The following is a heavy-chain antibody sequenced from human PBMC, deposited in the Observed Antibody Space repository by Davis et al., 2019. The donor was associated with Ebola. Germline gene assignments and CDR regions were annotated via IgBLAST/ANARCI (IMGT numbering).Heavy chain of an antibody. V-gene: IGHV4-59*01. J-gene: IGHJ6*02. CDR2: IYYSGST. Sequence: PSETLSLTCAVYGGSFSGYYWFWIRQPPGKGLEWIGYIYYSGSTNYNPSLKSRVTISVDTSKNQFSLKLSSVTAADTAVYYCARDSTVTGYYYYGMDVWGQGTTVTVSS. D-gene: IGHD4-17*01. CDR1: GGSFSGYY. CDR3: ARDSTVTGYYYYGMDV.